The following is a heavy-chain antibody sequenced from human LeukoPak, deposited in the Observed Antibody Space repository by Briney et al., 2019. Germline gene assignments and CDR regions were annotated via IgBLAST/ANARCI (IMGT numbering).Heavy chain of an antibody. CDR2: ISAYNGNT. Sequence: ASVKVSCKASGYTFTSYGISWVRQAPGQGVEWMGWISAYNGNTNYAQKLQGRVTMTTDTSTSTAYMELRSLRSDDTAVYYCASGSYSLDAFDIWGQGTMVTVSS. D-gene: IGHD1-26*01. V-gene: IGHV1-18*01. J-gene: IGHJ3*02. CDR3: ASGSYSLDAFDI. CDR1: GYTFTSYG.